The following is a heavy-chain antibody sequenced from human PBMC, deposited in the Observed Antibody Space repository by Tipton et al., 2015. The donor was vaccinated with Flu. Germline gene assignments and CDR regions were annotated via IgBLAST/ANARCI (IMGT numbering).Heavy chain of an antibody. V-gene: IGHV3-33*01. CDR2: IWYDGSNK. D-gene: IGHD2/OR15-2a*01. J-gene: IGHJ4*02. CDR1: GFIFSTYG. Sequence: SLRLSCAASGFIFSTYGMHWVRQAPGKGLEWVAVIWYDGSNKYYADSVKGRFTISRHNSKNTVYPQMNSLRAEDTAVYYCARAKNEFYAFENWAQGTLVTVSS. CDR3: ARAKNEFYAFEN.